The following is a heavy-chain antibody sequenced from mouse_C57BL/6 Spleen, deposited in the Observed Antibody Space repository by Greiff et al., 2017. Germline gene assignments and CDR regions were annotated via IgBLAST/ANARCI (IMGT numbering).Heavy chain of an antibody. V-gene: IGHV5-17*01. D-gene: IGHD2-4*01. Sequence: EVQRVESGGGLVKPGGSLKLSCAASGFTFSDYGMHWVRQAPENGLEWVAYISSGSSTIYYADTVKGRFTIYRDNAKNTLFLQMTSLRSEDTAMYYCARGGIYYDYDGNYYAMDYWGQGTSVTVSS. J-gene: IGHJ4*01. CDR3: ARGGIYYDYDGNYYAMDY. CDR1: GFTFSDYG. CDR2: ISSGSSTI.